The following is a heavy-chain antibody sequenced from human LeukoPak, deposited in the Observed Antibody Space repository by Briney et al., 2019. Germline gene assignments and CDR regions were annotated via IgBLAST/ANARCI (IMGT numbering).Heavy chain of an antibody. CDR1: GFTFSSYG. J-gene: IGHJ4*02. CDR2: ISYDGSNK. D-gene: IGHD3-10*01. V-gene: IGHV3-30*03. Sequence: GGSLRLSCAASGFTFSSYGMHWVRQAPGKGLEWVAVISYDGSNKYYADSVKGRFTISRDNSKNTLYLQMNSLRAEDTAVYYCARDRNGMVRGVIITGGKDFDYWGQGTLVTVSS. CDR3: ARDRNGMVRGVIITGGKDFDY.